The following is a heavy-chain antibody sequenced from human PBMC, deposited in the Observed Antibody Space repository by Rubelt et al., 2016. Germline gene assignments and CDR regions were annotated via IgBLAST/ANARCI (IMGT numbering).Heavy chain of an antibody. V-gene: IGHV3-20*03. CDR2: INWNGGST. CDR3: AREGDRYSSSWYFFDY. Sequence: KGLEGVSGINWNGGSTGYADSVKGRFTISRDNAKNSLYLQMNSLRAEDTAVYYCAREGDRYSSSWYFFDYWGQGTLVTVSS. D-gene: IGHD6-13*01. J-gene: IGHJ4*02.